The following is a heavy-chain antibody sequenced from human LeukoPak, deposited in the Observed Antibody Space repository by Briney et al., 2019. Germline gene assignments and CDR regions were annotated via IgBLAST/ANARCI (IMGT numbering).Heavy chain of an antibody. Sequence: GGSLRLSCTASGFTFGDYAMSWVRQAPEKGLEWVGFIRSKAYGGTTEYAASVKGRFTISRDDSKSIAYLQMNSLKTEDTAVYYCTRVISRLTIFGVVIEGAVDYWGQGTLVTVSS. V-gene: IGHV3-49*04. J-gene: IGHJ4*02. D-gene: IGHD3-3*01. CDR1: GFTFGDYA. CDR2: IRSKAYGGTT. CDR3: TRVISRLTIFGVVIEGAVDY.